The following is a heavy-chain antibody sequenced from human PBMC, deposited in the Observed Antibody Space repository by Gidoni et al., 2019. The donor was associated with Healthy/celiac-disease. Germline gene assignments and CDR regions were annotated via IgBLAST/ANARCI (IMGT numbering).Heavy chain of an antibody. CDR3: ARGGRFPQFDY. CDR2: IYYSGST. J-gene: IGHJ4*02. Sequence: QVQLQESGPGLVKPSQTLSLTCTVSVCSISSGGYYWSWIRQHPGKGLEWIGYIYYSGSTYYNPALKSRVTISVDTSKNQFSLKLSSVTAADTAVYYCARGGRFPQFDYWGQGTLVTVSS. D-gene: IGHD3-10*01. CDR1: VCSISSGGYY. V-gene: IGHV4-31*03.